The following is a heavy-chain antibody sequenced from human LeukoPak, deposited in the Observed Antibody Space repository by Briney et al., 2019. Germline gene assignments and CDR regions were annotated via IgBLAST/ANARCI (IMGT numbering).Heavy chain of an antibody. J-gene: IGHJ4*02. CDR1: EFTFSSYS. CDR2: ISGSGGST. CDR3: AKASAPDPGIAAAGIQDYYFDY. V-gene: IGHV3-23*01. D-gene: IGHD6-13*01. Sequence: GGSLRLSCAASEFTFSSYSMSWVRQAPGKGLEWISAISGSGGSTYYADSVKGRFTISRDNSKNTLYLQMNSLRAEDTAVYYCAKASAPDPGIAAAGIQDYYFDYWGQGTLVTVSS.